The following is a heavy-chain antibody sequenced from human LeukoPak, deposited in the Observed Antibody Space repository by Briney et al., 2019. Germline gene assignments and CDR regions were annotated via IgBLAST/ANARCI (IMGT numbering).Heavy chain of an antibody. Sequence: GGSLRLSCAASGFTFSSYSMNWVRQAPGKGLEWVSSISSSSSYIYYADSVKGRFTISRDNAKNSLYLQMNSLRAEDTAVYYCARCQQGGNSVDYWGQGTLVTVSS. CDR1: GFTFSSYS. D-gene: IGHD4-23*01. CDR3: ARCQQGGNSVDY. V-gene: IGHV3-21*01. J-gene: IGHJ4*02. CDR2: ISSSSSYI.